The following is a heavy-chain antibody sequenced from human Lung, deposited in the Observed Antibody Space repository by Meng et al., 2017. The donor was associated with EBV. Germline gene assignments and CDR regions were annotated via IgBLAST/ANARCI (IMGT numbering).Heavy chain of an antibody. Sequence: EVMLMESGGGLLKLGVSLRLACAASGCTFSSYGMNWVRQAPGKGLEWVSSISSSSSSYIYYADSVKGRFTISRDNAKNSLYLQMNSLRAEDTAVYYCARAAAGTECFDHWGQGPRGTVSS. CDR2: ISSSSSSYI. D-gene: IGHD6-13*01. J-gene: IGHJ4*02. CDR3: ARAAAGTECFDH. CDR1: GCTFSSYG. V-gene: IGHV3-21*01.